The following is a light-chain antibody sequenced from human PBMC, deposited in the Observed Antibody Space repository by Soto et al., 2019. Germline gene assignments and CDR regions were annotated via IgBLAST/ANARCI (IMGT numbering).Light chain of an antibody. CDR2: DVT. J-gene: IGLJ2*01. V-gene: IGLV2-8*01. CDR1: SNDVGAYDY. CDR3: CSHAGSSVV. Sequence: QSVLTQPPSASGSPGQSVTISCTGTSNDVGAYDYVSWFQQHPGGAPELIIYDVTKRLSGVPDRFSGSKSGNTASLTVSGLQAEDEADYYCCSHAGSSVVFGGGTQLTVL.